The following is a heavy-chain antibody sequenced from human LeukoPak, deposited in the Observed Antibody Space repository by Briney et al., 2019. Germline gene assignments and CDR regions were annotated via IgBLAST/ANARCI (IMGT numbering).Heavy chain of an antibody. J-gene: IGHJ4*02. V-gene: IGHV4-39*01. CDR1: GGSISSSSYY. Sequence: SETLSLTCTVSGGSISSSSYYWGWIRQPPGKGLEWIGSIYYSGSTYYNPSPKSRVTISVDTSKNQFSLKLSSVTAADTAVYYCARRGIVATIRVFDYWGQGTLVTVSS. D-gene: IGHD5-12*01. CDR3: ARRGIVATIRVFDY. CDR2: IYYSGST.